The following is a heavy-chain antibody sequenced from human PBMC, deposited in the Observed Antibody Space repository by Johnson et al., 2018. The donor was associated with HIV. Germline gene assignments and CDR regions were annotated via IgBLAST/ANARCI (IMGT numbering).Heavy chain of an antibody. CDR2: VRWNGGIT. D-gene: IGHD3-16*01. V-gene: IGHV3-20*04. Sequence: VQLVESGGGVVQPGRSLRLSCAASGFTFDDYAMSWVRQAPGKGLEWVSGVRWNGGITGYGDSVKGRFTISRDNAKNSLYLQINSLRAEDTALYYCARDANYDYVWADSGDAFDIWGQGTMVTVSS. J-gene: IGHJ3*02. CDR3: ARDANYDYVWADSGDAFDI. CDR1: GFTFDDYA.